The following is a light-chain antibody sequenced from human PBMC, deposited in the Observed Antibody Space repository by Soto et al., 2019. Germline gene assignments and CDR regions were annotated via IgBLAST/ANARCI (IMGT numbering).Light chain of an antibody. J-gene: IGKJ1*01. V-gene: IGKV1-5*01. Sequence: DIQMTQSPSTLSASVGDRVTVTCRASQTIGSWLAWYQQKPGRAPKLPIFGASSLESGVPSRFSGNGSGTEFTLTISGLQPDDFASYYCQQYNSYSGMFGQGTKVDIK. CDR2: GAS. CDR1: QTIGSW. CDR3: QQYNSYSGM.